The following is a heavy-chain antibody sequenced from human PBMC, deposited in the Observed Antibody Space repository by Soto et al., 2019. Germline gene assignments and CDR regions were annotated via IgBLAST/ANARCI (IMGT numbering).Heavy chain of an antibody. CDR2: IYYSGSA. Sequence: SETVSLTCTVSGGSISSGDYYWSWIRQPPGNGLEWIGYIYYSGSAHYNPSLKSRVTISVDMSKNQFSLKLSSVTAADTAVYYCARVARDTSDDFDIWGQGTMVTVSS. D-gene: IGHD3-22*01. CDR1: GGSISSGDYY. J-gene: IGHJ3*02. V-gene: IGHV4-30-4*01. CDR3: ARVARDTSDDFDI.